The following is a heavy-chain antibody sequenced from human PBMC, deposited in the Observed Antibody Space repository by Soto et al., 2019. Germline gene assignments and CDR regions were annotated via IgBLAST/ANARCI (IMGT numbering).Heavy chain of an antibody. V-gene: IGHV1-18*01. D-gene: IGHD6-19*01. Sequence: ASVKVSCKPSGYTFTNFDIKWVRQAPGQGLEWMGWVSAYSSHRNYAQKFQGRITVTTDTSTTTSYMELRSLRSDDTAIYYCAKSRSSRGATDAFSVWGQGTMVTVSS. CDR2: VSAYSSHR. CDR3: AKSRSSRGATDAFSV. CDR1: GYTFTNFD. J-gene: IGHJ3*01.